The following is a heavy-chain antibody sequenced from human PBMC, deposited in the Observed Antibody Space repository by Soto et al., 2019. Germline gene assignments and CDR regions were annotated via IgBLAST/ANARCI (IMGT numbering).Heavy chain of an antibody. D-gene: IGHD1-1*01. J-gene: IGHJ6*02. V-gene: IGHV4-59*08. CDR2: VYSTGGT. CDR1: SGPSSSHN. Sequence: QVQLQQSGPGLVKPSETLSLTCSVSSGPSSSHNWGWIRQPPGRGLEWIGYVYSTGGTSYNPSLKSRVTLSADTSTNHISLTLPSVTAADPAVYYCVRQGIGNRHGLVDVWGQGTTVRVSS. CDR3: VRQGIGNRHGLVDV.